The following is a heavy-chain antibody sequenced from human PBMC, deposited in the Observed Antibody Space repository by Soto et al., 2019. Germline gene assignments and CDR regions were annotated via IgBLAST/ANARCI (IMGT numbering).Heavy chain of an antibody. CDR2: IYYSGST. V-gene: IGHV4-59*12. Sequence: SETLSLTCAVSGGSFTANYWSWIRQPPGKGLEWIGYIYYSGSTNYNPSLKSRVTISVDTSKNQFSLKLSSVTAADTAVYYCAREGPEGPVDYWGQGTLVTVSS. CDR3: AREGPEGPVDY. J-gene: IGHJ4*02. CDR1: GGSFTANY.